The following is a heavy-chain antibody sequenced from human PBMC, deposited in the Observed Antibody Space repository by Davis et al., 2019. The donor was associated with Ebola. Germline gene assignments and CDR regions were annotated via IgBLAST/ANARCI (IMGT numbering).Heavy chain of an antibody. J-gene: IGHJ4*02. Sequence: ASVKVSCKASGYTFINYHMHWVRQAPGQGLEWIGTINPDGGSTIYAQKFQARVTVTRDTPTSTAYMELNSLTSDDTAFYYCARGHSGSYDYWGQGTLVTVSS. CDR3: ARGHSGSYDY. CDR1: GYTFINYH. V-gene: IGHV1-46*01. CDR2: INPDGGST. D-gene: IGHD1-26*01.